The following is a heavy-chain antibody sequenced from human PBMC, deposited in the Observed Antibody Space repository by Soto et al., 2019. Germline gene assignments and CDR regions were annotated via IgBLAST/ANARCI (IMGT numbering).Heavy chain of an antibody. CDR3: ARGSWFGEPPKAFDY. J-gene: IGHJ4*02. D-gene: IGHD3-10*01. V-gene: IGHV1-69*04. CDR1: GYTFTGYA. CDR2: IIPILGIA. Sequence: GASVKVSCKASGYTFTGYAMHWVRQAPGQGLEWMGRIIPILGIANYAQKFQGRVTITADKSTSTAYMELSSLRSEDTAVYYCARGSWFGEPPKAFDYWGQGTLVTVSS.